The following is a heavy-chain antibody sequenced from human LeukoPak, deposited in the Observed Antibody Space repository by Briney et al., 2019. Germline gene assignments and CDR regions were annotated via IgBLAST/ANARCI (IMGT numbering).Heavy chain of an antibody. Sequence: AASVKVSCKASGYTFTGYYMHWVRQAPGQGLEWMGWINPNSGGTNYAQKFQGRVTMTRDTSISTAYMELSRLRSDDTAVYYCARDRTPGGYYYVWVNWFDPWGQGTLVTVSS. J-gene: IGHJ5*02. CDR3: ARDRTPGGYYYVWVNWFDP. CDR2: INPNSGGT. V-gene: IGHV1-2*02. CDR1: GYTFTGYY. D-gene: IGHD3-22*01.